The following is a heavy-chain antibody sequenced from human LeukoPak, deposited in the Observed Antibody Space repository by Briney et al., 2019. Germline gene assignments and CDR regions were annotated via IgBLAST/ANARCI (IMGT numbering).Heavy chain of an antibody. Sequence: ASVKVSCKASGYTFTSYDINWVRQATGQGLEWMGWMNPDSGNTGYAQKFQGRVTMTRNTSISTAYMELGSLRSEDTAVYYCASLSGGYYEAFDIWGQGTMVTVSS. D-gene: IGHD1-26*01. CDR3: ASLSGGYYEAFDI. CDR1: GYTFTSYD. CDR2: MNPDSGNT. V-gene: IGHV1-8*01. J-gene: IGHJ3*02.